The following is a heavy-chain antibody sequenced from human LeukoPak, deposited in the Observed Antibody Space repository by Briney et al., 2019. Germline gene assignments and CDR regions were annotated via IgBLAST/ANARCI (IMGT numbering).Heavy chain of an antibody. V-gene: IGHV4-39*07. CDR3: ARDAIEVYSDFIGIYYYYYYMDV. D-gene: IGHD4-11*01. CDR2: NYYSGST. Sequence: SETLSLTCTVSGGSISSSSYYWGCLRPPPGKGREWIGSNYYSGSTYHNPSLKSRVTISVDTSKNQFSLELSSVTAADTAVYYCARDAIEVYSDFIGIYYYYYYMDVWGKGTTVTVSS. CDR1: GGSISSSSYY. J-gene: IGHJ6*03.